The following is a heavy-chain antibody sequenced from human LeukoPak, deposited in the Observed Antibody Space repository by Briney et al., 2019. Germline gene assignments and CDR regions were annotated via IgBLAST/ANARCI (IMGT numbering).Heavy chain of an antibody. Sequence: GASVTVSCKASGYTFTDYYVHRVRQAPGQGLEWMGWINSNSGSTSYAQNFQGRVTMTRDTSISTLYVELSSLRSDDTAVYYCARVRVYSSGWNFDYWGQGTLVTVSS. CDR1: GYTFTDYY. V-gene: IGHV1-2*02. D-gene: IGHD6-19*01. J-gene: IGHJ4*02. CDR2: INSNSGST. CDR3: ARVRVYSSGWNFDY.